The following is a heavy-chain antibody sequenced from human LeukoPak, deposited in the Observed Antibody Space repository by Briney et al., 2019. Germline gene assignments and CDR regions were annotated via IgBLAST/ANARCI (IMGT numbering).Heavy chain of an antibody. D-gene: IGHD3-22*01. V-gene: IGHV1-69*04. CDR1: GGTFSSYA. CDR3: ASDNYYDSSGYFDY. J-gene: IGHJ4*02. Sequence: ASVEVSCKASGGTFSSYAISWVRPAPGQGLEWMGRIIPILGIANYAQKFQGRVTITADKSTSTAYMELSSLRSEDTAVYYCASDNYYDSSGYFDYWGQGTLVTVSS. CDR2: IIPILGIA.